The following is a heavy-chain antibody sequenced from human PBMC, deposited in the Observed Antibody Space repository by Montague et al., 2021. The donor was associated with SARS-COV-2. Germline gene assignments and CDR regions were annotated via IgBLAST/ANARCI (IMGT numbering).Heavy chain of an antibody. CDR1: GGSISSSNW. CDR3: ARIPSVYDILTGQYYYYYGMDV. V-gene: IGHV4-4*02. Sequence: SETLSLTCAVSGGSISSSNWWSWVRQPPGKGLEWIGEIYHSGSTXXNPSLKSRVTISVDKSKNQFSLKLSSVTAADTAVYYCARIPSVYDILTGQYYYYYGMDVWGQGTTVTVSS. D-gene: IGHD3-9*01. J-gene: IGHJ6*02. CDR2: IYHSGST.